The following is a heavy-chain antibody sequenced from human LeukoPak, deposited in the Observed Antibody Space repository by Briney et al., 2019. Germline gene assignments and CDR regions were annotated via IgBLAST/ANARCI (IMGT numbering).Heavy chain of an antibody. Sequence: PSETLSLTCTVSGDSISSYYWSWIRQPPGKGLEWIGYIYYSGSTNYNPSLKSRVTTSVDTSKNQFSLKLSFVTAADTAVYYCARGYSNYASWGQGTLVTVSS. V-gene: IGHV4-59*01. CDR3: ARGYSNYAS. CDR1: GDSISSYY. CDR2: IYYSGST. D-gene: IGHD4-11*01. J-gene: IGHJ4*02.